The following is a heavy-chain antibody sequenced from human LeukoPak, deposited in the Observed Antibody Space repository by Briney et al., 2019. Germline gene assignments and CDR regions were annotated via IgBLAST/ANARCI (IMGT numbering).Heavy chain of an antibody. CDR2: IYYRGST. D-gene: IGHD1-1*01. Sequence: SETLSLTCTVSGGSISSYYWSWIRQPPGKGLEWIGYIYYRGSTNYNPSLKSRVTISVDTSKNQFSLKLSSVTAADTAVYYCARDPIGYDPWGYYYYYGMDVWGQGTTVTVSS. CDR1: GGSISSYY. J-gene: IGHJ6*02. CDR3: ARDPIGYDPWGYYYYYGMDV. V-gene: IGHV4-59*01.